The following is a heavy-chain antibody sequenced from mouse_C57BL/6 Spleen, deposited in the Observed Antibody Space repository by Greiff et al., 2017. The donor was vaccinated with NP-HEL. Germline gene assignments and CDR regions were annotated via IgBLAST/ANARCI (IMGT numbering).Heavy chain of an antibody. D-gene: IGHD1-1*01. CDR3: ARERGGYYYGSSYYAMDY. CDR1: GYSITSGYY. V-gene: IGHV3-6*01. CDR2: ISYDGSN. Sequence: EVKLMESGPGLVKPSQSLSLTCSVTGYSITSGYYWNWIRQFPGNKLEWMGYISYDGSNNYNPSLKNRISITRDTSKNQFFLKLNSVTTEDTATYYCARERGGYYYGSSYYAMDYWGQGTSVTVSS. J-gene: IGHJ4*01.